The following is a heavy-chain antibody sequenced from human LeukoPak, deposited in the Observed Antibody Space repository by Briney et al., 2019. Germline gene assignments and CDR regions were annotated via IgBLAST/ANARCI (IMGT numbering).Heavy chain of an antibody. D-gene: IGHD1-26*01. J-gene: IGHJ4*02. Sequence: SVKVSCYASQFTFTSSAMQWVRQARGQRLEWIGWIVVGSGNTNYAQKFQERVTITRDMSTSTAYMELSSLRSEDTAVYYCAATRGTKVGATGLNYWGQGTLVTVS. V-gene: IGHV1-58*02. CDR3: AATRGTKVGATGLNY. CDR2: IVVGSGNT. CDR1: QFTFTSSA.